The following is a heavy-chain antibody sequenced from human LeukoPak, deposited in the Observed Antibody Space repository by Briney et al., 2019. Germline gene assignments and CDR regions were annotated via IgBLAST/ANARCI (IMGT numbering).Heavy chain of an antibody. J-gene: IGHJ6*02. CDR2: ISVSGGAGT. CDR1: GFTFSSYA. CDR3: VKDRGGSPFYGMDV. Sequence: PGGSLRLSCAGSGFTFSSYAMSWVRQAPGKGLEWVSTISVSGGAGTYYADSVKGRFTVSRDNSRNTLYLPMNSLRAEDTAVYYCVKDRGGSPFYGMDVWGQGTTVTVSS. D-gene: IGHD1-26*01. V-gene: IGHV3-23*01.